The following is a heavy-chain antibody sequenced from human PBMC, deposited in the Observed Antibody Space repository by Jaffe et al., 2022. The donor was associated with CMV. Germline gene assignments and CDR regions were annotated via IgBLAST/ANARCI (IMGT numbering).Heavy chain of an antibody. D-gene: IGHD3-22*01. CDR3: ARVNDYYDSSGYTDLGAFDI. CDR2: INPNSGGT. CDR1: GYTFTGYY. V-gene: IGHV1-2*02. Sequence: QVQLVQSGAEVKKPGASVKVSCKASGYTFTGYYMHWVRQAPGQGLEWMGWINPNSGGTNYAQKFQGRVTMTRDTSISTAYMELSRLRSDDTAVYYCARVNDYYDSSGYTDLGAFDIWGQGTMVTVSS. J-gene: IGHJ3*02.